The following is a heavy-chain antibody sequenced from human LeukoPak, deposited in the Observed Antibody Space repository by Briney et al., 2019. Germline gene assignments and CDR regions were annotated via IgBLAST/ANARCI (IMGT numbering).Heavy chain of an antibody. D-gene: IGHD4/OR15-4a*01. J-gene: IGHJ4*02. CDR3: ARRAGAYSHPYDY. CDR1: GFTFSSYG. V-gene: IGHV3-30*02. CDR2: IRNDGNNK. Sequence: PGGSLRLSCAASGFTFSSYGMHWVRQAPGKGLEWVAFIRNDGNNKYYADSVKGRFTISRDNSKNTLYLQMNSLRADDTAVYYCARRAGAYSHPYDYWGQGTLVTVSS.